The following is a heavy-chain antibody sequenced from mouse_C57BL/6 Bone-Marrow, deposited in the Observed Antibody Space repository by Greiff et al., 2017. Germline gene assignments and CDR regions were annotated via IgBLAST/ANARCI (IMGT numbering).Heavy chain of an antibody. D-gene: IGHD2-2*01. CDR2: ISDGGSYT. V-gene: IGHV5-4*01. Sequence: EVMLVESGGGLVKPGGSLKLSCAASGFTFSSYAMSWVRQTPEKRLEWVATISDGGSYTYYPDNVKGRFTISRDNAKNNLYLQMSHLKSEATAMXYCAGEGGGMVTTSGAWFAYWGQGTLVTVSA. CDR1: GFTFSSYA. J-gene: IGHJ3*01. CDR3: AGEGGGMVTTSGAWFAY.